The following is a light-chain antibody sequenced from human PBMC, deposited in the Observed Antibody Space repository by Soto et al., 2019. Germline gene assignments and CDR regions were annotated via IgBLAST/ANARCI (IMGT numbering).Light chain of an antibody. V-gene: IGLV2-14*03. J-gene: IGLJ1*01. CDR1: ISDVGGYND. Sequence: QSVLTQPASVSGSPGQSITISCTGTISDVGGYNDVSWYQQHPGKAPKLMIFDVSHRPSGVTNRFSGSKSGYTAALTISGLQAEDEADYYCSSYPSSSTYVFGTGTKLTVL. CDR3: SSYPSSSTYV. CDR2: DVS.